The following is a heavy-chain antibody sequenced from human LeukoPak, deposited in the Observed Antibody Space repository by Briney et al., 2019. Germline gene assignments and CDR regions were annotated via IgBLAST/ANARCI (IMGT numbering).Heavy chain of an antibody. Sequence: PSETLSLTCTVSGGSISSYYWSWIRQPPGKGLEWIGYIYYSGSTNYNPSLKSRATISVDTSKNQFSLKLSSVTAADTAVYYCARANGIAAAGSLDYWGQGTLVTVSS. CDR2: IYYSGST. J-gene: IGHJ4*02. CDR3: ARANGIAAAGSLDY. D-gene: IGHD6-13*01. CDR1: GGSISSYY. V-gene: IGHV4-59*01.